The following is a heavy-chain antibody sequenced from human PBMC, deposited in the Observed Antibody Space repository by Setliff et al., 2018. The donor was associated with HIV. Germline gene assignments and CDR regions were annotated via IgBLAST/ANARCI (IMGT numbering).Heavy chain of an antibody. CDR2: IKTKPSNYAT. D-gene: IGHD2-2*01. CDR3: TASADGDCATTSCTNWFDP. V-gene: IGHV3-73*01. Sequence: TVGSLRLSCAASGFTFSGSAIHWVRRASGKGLEWVGRIKTKPSNYATAYGASMKGRFTVSRDDSKNTAYLQLNSLKAEDTAVYYCTASADGDCATTSCTNWFDPWGQGTLVTVSS. J-gene: IGHJ5*02. CDR1: GFTFSGSA.